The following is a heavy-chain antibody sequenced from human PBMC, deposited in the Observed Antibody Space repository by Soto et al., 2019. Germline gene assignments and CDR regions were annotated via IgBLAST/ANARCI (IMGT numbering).Heavy chain of an antibody. CDR1: GGSINNYY. J-gene: IGHJ3*02. D-gene: IGHD3-9*01. V-gene: IGHV4-59*08. Sequence: QVQLQESGPGLLKPSETLSLTCTVSGGSINNYYWSWIRQTQGKGLEWIGYVYYSGTTNYNSNLKSRISILIDTSQNQFSLKLSSVTAADTAVYYCARHTDDILTGNEALDIWGQGTVVTVSS. CDR3: ARHTDDILTGNEALDI. CDR2: VYYSGTT.